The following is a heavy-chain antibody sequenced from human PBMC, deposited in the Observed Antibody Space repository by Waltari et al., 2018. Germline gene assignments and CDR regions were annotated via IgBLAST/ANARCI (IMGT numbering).Heavy chain of an antibody. D-gene: IGHD3-3*01. CDR1: GYTFTGYY. CDR2: INPNSGGT. V-gene: IGHV1-2*06. J-gene: IGHJ3*02. Sequence: QVQLVQSGAEVKKPGASVKVSCKASGYTFTGYYMHWVRQAPVQGLEWMGRINPNSGGTNYAQKFQGRVTMTRDTSISTAYMELSRLRSDDTAVYYCARDSADDFWSGYSLHDAFDIWGQGTMVTVSS. CDR3: ARDSADDFWSGYSLHDAFDI.